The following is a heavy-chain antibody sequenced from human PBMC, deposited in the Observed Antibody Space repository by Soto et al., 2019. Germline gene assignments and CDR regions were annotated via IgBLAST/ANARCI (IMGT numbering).Heavy chain of an antibody. CDR1: GYTFTAYP. D-gene: IGHD3-10*02. CDR2: INPKFGDT. V-gene: IGHV1-2*02. J-gene: IGHJ6*02. CDR3: ARNMDDYYGRGSGNGHGV. Sequence: QVRLVQSGAEVKEPGDSVRVSCEASGYTFTAYPIHWVRQAPGQGIEWMGWINPKFGDTGYAQDVQGRVSMTSDMSISTVYMELSRLTSDDTAIYYCARNMDDYYGRGSGNGHGVGGQGTTVTVFS.